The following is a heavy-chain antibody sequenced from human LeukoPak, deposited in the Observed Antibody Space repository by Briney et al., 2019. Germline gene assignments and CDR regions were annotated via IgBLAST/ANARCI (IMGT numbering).Heavy chain of an antibody. CDR3: ARHRRITMVRGVNRAFDI. V-gene: IGHV4-34*01. CDR1: GGSFSGYY. D-gene: IGHD3-10*01. Sequence: PSETLSLTCAVYGGSFSGYYWSWIRQPPGKGLEWIGEINHSGSTNYNPSLKSRVTISVDTSKNQFSLKLSSVTAADTAVYYCARHRRITMVRGVNRAFDIWGQGTMVTVSS. CDR2: INHSGST. J-gene: IGHJ3*02.